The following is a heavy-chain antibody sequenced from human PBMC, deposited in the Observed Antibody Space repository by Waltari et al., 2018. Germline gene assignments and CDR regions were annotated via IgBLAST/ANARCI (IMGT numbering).Heavy chain of an antibody. CDR2: FDPQDAET. Sequence: QVQLLQFGTEVKKTGVSVKVSCNVSGYSLSALSIPWVRQTPGKGLEWMGGFDPQDAETMYAKKFQGRVTMTEDTSTDIAYMELTNLRSDDTAIYYCATDALGGSLIRGVNFNYWGQGTLVHVSS. CDR3: ATDALGGSLIRGVNFNY. CDR1: GYSLSALS. V-gene: IGHV1-24*01. J-gene: IGHJ4*02. D-gene: IGHD3-10*01.